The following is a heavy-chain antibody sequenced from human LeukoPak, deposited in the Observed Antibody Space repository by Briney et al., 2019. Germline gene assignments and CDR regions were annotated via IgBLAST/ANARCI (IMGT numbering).Heavy chain of an antibody. CDR3: ARVEHYYAMDY. V-gene: IGHV4-59*01. D-gene: IGHD3-10*01. Sequence: SETLSLTCAVYGGSFSGYYWSWIRQPPGKGLEWIGYIYYTGSTTDYNPSLKSRATILLDTTKSQFSLRLSSVTAADTAVYYCARVEHYYAMDYWGLGTLVTVTS. J-gene: IGHJ4*02. CDR1: GGSFSGYY. CDR2: IYYTGST.